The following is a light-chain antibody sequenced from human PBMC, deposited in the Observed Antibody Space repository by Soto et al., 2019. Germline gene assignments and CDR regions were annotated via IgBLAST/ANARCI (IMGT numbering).Light chain of an antibody. V-gene: IGLV1-47*02. Sequence: QSVLTQPPSASGTPGQRVTISCSGSSSNIGSNYVYWYQQLPGTAPKLLIYGNNQRPSGVPDRFSGSKSGTSASLAISGLRSEDEADYYCAAWDDSLSGYYVFGTGTKVTVL. CDR3: AAWDDSLSGYYV. CDR1: SSNIGSNY. J-gene: IGLJ1*01. CDR2: GNN.